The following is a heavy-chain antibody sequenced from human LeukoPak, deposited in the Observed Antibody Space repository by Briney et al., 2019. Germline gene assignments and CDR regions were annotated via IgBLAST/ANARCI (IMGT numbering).Heavy chain of an antibody. CDR3: ARGILERLSPTCLMDV. CDR1: GGSISSGDYY. J-gene: IGHJ6*03. CDR2: IYYSGST. D-gene: IGHD3-3*01. Sequence: SQTLSLTCTVSGGSISSGDYYWSWIRQPPGKGLEWIGYIYYSGSTYYNPSLKSRVTKSVDTSKNQFSLKLSSVTAADTAVYYCARGILERLSPTCLMDVWGKGTTVTVSS. V-gene: IGHV4-30-4*08.